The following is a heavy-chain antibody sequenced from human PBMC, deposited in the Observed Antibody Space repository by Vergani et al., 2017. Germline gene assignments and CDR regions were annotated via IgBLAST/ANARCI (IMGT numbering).Heavy chain of an antibody. CDR3: ARHPITIFGVVSADFDY. Sequence: QVQLVQSGAEVKKPGASVKVSCKASGYTFTSYAMHWVRQAPGQRLEWMGWINAGNGNTKYSQKFQGRVTITRDTSASTAYMELSSLRSEDTAVYYCARHPITIFGVVSADFDYWGQGTLVTVSS. CDR2: INAGNGNT. V-gene: IGHV1-3*01. CDR1: GYTFTSYA. J-gene: IGHJ4*02. D-gene: IGHD3-3*01.